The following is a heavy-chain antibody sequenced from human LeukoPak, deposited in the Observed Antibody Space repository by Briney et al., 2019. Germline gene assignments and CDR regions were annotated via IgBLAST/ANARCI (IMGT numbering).Heavy chain of an antibody. CDR2: IYSSGTT. J-gene: IGHJ6*03. D-gene: IGHD3-16*01. Sequence: SETLSLTCTVSGGSINTYYWSWIRQPPGKGLEFIGYIYSSGTTDYNPSLKSRVVMSIDTSGSQFSLKMTSVTAADTAVYYCARRGTPYYYYYMDVWGKGTTVTVSS. CDR3: ARRGTPYYYYYMDV. V-gene: IGHV4-59*08. CDR1: GGSINTYY.